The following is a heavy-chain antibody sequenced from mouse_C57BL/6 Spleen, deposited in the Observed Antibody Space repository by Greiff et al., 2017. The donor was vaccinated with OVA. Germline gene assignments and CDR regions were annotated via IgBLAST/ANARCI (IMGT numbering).Heavy chain of an antibody. CDR3: AYYYGSSYRFAY. J-gene: IGHJ3*01. Sequence: VQLQQPGAELVKPGASVKLSCKASGYTFTSYWMQWVKQRPGQGLEWIGEIDPSDSYTNYNQKFKGKATLTVDTSSSTAYMQLSSLTSEDSAVYYCAYYYGSSYRFAYWGQGTLVTVSA. D-gene: IGHD1-1*01. CDR2: IDPSDSYT. CDR1: GYTFTSYW. V-gene: IGHV1-50*01.